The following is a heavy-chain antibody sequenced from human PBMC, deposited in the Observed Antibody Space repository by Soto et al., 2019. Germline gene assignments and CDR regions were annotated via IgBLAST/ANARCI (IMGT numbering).Heavy chain of an antibody. J-gene: IGHJ4*02. CDR1: VCTFRSHA. Sequence: XGSLRLSCVSSVCTFRSHAMTCVRHSPGKGLEWVSVIRGSGNSPYYADSVKGRFTISRDNAKDTVYLQMDNLRAEDTAIYYCARDLYTGKTGVNGRIDYWGQGTLVTVS. D-gene: IGHD1-1*01. V-gene: IGHV3-23*01. CDR2: IRGSGNSP. CDR3: ARDLYTGKTGVNGRIDY.